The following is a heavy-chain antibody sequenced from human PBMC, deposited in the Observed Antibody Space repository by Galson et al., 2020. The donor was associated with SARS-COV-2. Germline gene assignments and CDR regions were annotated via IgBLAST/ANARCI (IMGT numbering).Heavy chain of an antibody. CDR3: AHRPKAMASVTTASNYGDY. CDR1: GFSLSTSGVG. V-gene: IGHV2-5*02. Sequence: KMSGPTLVKPTQTLTLTCTFSGFSLSTSGVGVGWIRHPPGKALEWLAVIYWDDDKRYCPSLKSRLTITTDTPKNQVVLTMTNMDPVDTATYYGAHRPKAMASVTTASNYGDYWGQGTLVTVSS. J-gene: IGHJ4*02. D-gene: IGHD4-17*01. CDR2: IYWDDDK.